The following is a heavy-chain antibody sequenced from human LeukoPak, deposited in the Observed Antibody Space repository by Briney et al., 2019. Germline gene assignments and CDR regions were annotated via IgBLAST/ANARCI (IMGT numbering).Heavy chain of an antibody. CDR3: ASDIVVVPAAMGNWFDP. CDR2: IIPIFGIA. D-gene: IGHD2-2*01. CDR1: GGTFSSYA. V-gene: IGHV1-69*04. J-gene: IGHJ5*02. Sequence: SVKVSCKASGGTFSSYAISWVRQVPGQGLEWMGRIIPIFGIANYAQKFQGRVTITADKSTSTAYMELSSLRSEDTAVYYCASDIVVVPAAMGNWFDPWGQGTLVTVSS.